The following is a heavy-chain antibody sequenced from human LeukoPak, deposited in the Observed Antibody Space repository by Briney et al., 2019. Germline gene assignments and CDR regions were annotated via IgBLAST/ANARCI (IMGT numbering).Heavy chain of an antibody. V-gene: IGHV1-69*01. CDR3: AREESPPGVVVIATAGFDY. CDR1: GGTFSSYD. Sequence: SVKVSCKASGGTFSSYDISWVRQAPGQGLEWMVGIIPFFGTANYAQKFQGRVTITADESTSTAYMELSSLRSEDTAVYYCAREESPPGVVVIATAGFDYWGQGTLVTVSS. J-gene: IGHJ4*02. CDR2: IIPFFGTA. D-gene: IGHD2-21*01.